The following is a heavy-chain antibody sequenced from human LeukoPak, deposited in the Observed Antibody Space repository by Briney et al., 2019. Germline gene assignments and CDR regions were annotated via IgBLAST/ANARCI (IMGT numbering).Heavy chain of an antibody. CDR2: IYSGGST. V-gene: IGHV3-53*01. D-gene: IGHD5-12*01. Sequence: GGSLRLSCAASGFTVSSNYMSWVRQAPGKGLEWVSVIYSGGSTYYANSVKGRFTISRDNSKNTLYLQMNSLRAEDTAVYYCARASSGYVWYYWGQGTLVTVSS. CDR3: ARASSGYVWYY. J-gene: IGHJ4*02. CDR1: GFTVSSNY.